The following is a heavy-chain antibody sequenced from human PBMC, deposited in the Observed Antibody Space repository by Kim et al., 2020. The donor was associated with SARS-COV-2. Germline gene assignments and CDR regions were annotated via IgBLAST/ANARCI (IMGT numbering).Heavy chain of an antibody. J-gene: IGHJ3*02. V-gene: IGHV3-11*04. CDR1: GFTFSDYY. CDR3: ARALAVATTFDAFDI. Sequence: GGSLRLSCAASGFTFSDYYMSWIRQAPGKGLEWVSYISSSGSTIYYADSVKGRFTISRDNAKNSLYLQMNSLRAQDTAVYYCARALAVATTFDAFDIWGQATMFTVSS. D-gene: IGHD5-12*01. CDR2: ISSSGSTI.